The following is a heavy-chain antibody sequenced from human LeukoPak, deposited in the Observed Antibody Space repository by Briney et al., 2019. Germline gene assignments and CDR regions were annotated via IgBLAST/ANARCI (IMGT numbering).Heavy chain of an antibody. CDR3: ARDMGIAAAGSFDY. D-gene: IGHD6-13*01. CDR2: INHSGST. Sequence: SDTLTLTCAVYGVSFSGYYWSWIRQPPGKGPEWIGEINHSGSTNYNPSLKSRVTISVDTSKNQFSLKLSSVTAADTAVYYCARDMGIAAAGSFDYWGQGTPVTVSS. J-gene: IGHJ4*02. CDR1: GVSFSGYY. V-gene: IGHV4-34*01.